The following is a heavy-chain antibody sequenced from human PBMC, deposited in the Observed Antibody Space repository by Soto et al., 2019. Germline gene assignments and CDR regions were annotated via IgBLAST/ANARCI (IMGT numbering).Heavy chain of an antibody. CDR1: GYSFTSYW. CDR3: ARLTLSPYHEHGDHGAH. V-gene: IGHV5-51*01. J-gene: IGHJ1*01. D-gene: IGHD4-17*01. Sequence: GESLKISCKGSGYSFTSYWIGWVRQMPGKGLEWMGIIYPGDSDTRYSPSFQGQVTISADKSISTAYLQWSSLKASDTAMYYCARLTLSPYHEHGDHGAHWGQGSLVTVSS. CDR2: IYPGDSDT.